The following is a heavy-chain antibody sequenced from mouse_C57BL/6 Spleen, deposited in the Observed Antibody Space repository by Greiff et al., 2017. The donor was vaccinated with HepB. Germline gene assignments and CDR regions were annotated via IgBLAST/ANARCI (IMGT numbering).Heavy chain of an antibody. CDR1: YTFTDYYM. V-gene: IGHV1-83*01. J-gene: IGHJ4*01. Sequence: VQLKQSGPELVKPGASVKMSCKASGYTFTDYYMHWVKQKPGKGLEWIGEIYPGSGNTYYNEKFKGKATLAADTSSTTAYMQLSSLTSEDYAFDFCARELWYLRAYAMDYWGQGTSVTVSS. CDR3: RELWYLRAYAMDY. D-gene: IGHD2-1*01. CDR2: YPGSGNTY.